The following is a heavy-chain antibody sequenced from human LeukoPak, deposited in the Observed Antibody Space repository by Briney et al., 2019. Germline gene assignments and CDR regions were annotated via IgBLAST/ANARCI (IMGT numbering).Heavy chain of an antibody. J-gene: IGHJ3*02. CDR3: ARSDYFHN. CDR2: NKYDGTTK. Sequence: GGSLRLSCEASGFSLSGSWMRWVRHAPGKGLMWVSQNKYDGTTKNYADSVRGRFTISRDNAKNTLYLHMNDLRAEDTAVYYCARSDYFHNWGQGTMVVVST. D-gene: IGHD3-16*01. V-gene: IGHV3-74*01. CDR1: GFSLSGSW.